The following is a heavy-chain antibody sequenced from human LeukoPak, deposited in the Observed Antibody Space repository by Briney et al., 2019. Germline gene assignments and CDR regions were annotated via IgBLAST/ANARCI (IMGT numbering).Heavy chain of an antibody. CDR2: ISGSGGIT. CDR3: ARDGSGYYYLYDY. J-gene: IGHJ4*02. Sequence: GGSLRLSCAASGFTFSSYAMSWVRQAPGKGLEWVSAISGSGGITSYADSVKGRFTISRDNSKNTLYLQMNSLRAEDTAVYYCARDGSGYYYLYDYWGQGTLVTVSS. D-gene: IGHD3-22*01. V-gene: IGHV3-23*01. CDR1: GFTFSSYA.